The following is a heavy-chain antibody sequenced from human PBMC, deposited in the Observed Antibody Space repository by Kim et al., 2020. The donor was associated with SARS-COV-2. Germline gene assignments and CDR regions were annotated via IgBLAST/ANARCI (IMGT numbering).Heavy chain of an antibody. J-gene: IGHJ4*02. Sequence: YAISVKGRITINPATSKNRFSLQLNSVTPEDTAVYYCARDRQRAGTGVDYWGQGTLVTVSS. D-gene: IGHD6-19*01. CDR3: ARDRQRAGTGVDY. V-gene: IGHV6-1*01.